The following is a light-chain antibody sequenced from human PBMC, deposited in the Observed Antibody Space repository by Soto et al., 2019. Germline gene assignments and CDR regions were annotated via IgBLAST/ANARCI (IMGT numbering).Light chain of an antibody. Sequence: EIVLTQSPGTLSLSPGERATLSCRASQSVSTNYLAWYQQKPGQAPRLLIYGASNRATGIPDRFSGSGSGTGVTLTISRLEPEDFAVYFCQQYGSSPPFTFGQGTKVEIK. CDR2: GAS. CDR3: QQYGSSPPFT. J-gene: IGKJ2*01. CDR1: QSVSTNY. V-gene: IGKV3-20*01.